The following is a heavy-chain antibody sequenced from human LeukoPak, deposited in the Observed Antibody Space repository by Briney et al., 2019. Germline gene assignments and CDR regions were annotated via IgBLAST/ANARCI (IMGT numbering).Heavy chain of an antibody. V-gene: IGHV3-23*01. CDR2: ISGSGGNT. CDR3: AKDQDSSGVYYFDY. CDR1: GFTFSSYA. D-gene: IGHD6-19*01. J-gene: IGHJ4*02. Sequence: PGGSLRLSCAASGFTFSSYAMSWVRQAPGKGPEWVSAISGSGGNTYYADSVKGRFTISRDNSKNTLYLQMNSLRAEDTAVYYCAKDQDSSGVYYFDYWGQGTLVTASS.